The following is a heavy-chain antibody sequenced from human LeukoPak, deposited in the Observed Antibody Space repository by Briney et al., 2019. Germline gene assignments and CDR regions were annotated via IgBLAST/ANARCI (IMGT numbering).Heavy chain of an antibody. J-gene: IGHJ6*03. CDR3: ARANQQLVLANYYYYMDV. CDR2: INPNSGGT. Sequence: ASVKVSCKASGYTFTGYYMHWVRQAPGRGLEWMGWINPNSGGTNYAQKFQGRVTMTRDTSISTAYMELSRLRSDDTAVYYCARANQQLVLANYYYYMDVWGKGTTVTVSS. D-gene: IGHD6-13*01. V-gene: IGHV1-2*02. CDR1: GYTFTGYY.